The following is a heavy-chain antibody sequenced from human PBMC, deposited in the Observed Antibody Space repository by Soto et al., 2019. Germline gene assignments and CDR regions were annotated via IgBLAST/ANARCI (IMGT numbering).Heavy chain of an antibody. CDR3: AGQTGLGAIYYYGMDV. D-gene: IGHD3-16*01. Sequence: LKISCKGSGYSFTSYWIGWVRQMPGKGLEWMGIIYPGDSDTRYSPSFQGQVAISADKSISTAYLQWSSLKASDTAMYYCAGQTGLGAIYYYGMDVWGQGTTVTVSS. CDR2: IYPGDSDT. V-gene: IGHV5-51*01. J-gene: IGHJ6*02. CDR1: GYSFTSYW.